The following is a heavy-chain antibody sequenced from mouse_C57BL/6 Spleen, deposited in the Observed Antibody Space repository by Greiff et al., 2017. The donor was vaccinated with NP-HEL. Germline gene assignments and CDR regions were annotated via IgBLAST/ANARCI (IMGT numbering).Heavy chain of an antibody. CDR2: INYDGSST. D-gene: IGHD1-1*01. J-gene: IGHJ4*01. CDR3: ARDGYYGSSYAMDY. Sequence: EVMLVESEGGLVQPGSSMKLSCTASGFTFSDYYMAWVRQVPEKGLEWVANINYDGSSTYYLDSLKSRFIISRDNAKNILYLQMISLKSEDTATYYCARDGYYGSSYAMDYWGQGTSVTVSS. CDR1: GFTFSDYY. V-gene: IGHV5-16*01.